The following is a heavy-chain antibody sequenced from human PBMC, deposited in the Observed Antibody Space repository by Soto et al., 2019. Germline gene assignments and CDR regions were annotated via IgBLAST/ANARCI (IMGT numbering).Heavy chain of an antibody. CDR2: IYYSGST. D-gene: IGHD3-10*01. CDR3: ARALTMVRAFIIPYYFDS. Sequence: NPSETLSLTCTVSGGSISSYYWSWIRQPPGKGLEWIGYIYYSGSTNYNPSLKSRVTISVDTSKNQFSLKLSSVTAADTAVYYCARALTMVRAFIIPYYFDSWGQGTLVTVSS. J-gene: IGHJ4*02. V-gene: IGHV4-59*01. CDR1: GGSISSYY.